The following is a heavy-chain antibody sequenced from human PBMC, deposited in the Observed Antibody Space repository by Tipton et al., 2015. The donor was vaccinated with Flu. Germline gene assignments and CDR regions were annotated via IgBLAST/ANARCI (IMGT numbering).Heavy chain of an antibody. Sequence: TLSLTCTVSSYSISSGYYWGWIRQPPGKGLEWIGSVYHSGRAYYNPSLKSRVTISADTSKNQFSLKLSSVTAADTAVYYCARHTGDSVRGIIDYWGQGTLVTVSS. CDR3: ARHTGDSVRGIIDY. CDR2: VYHSGRA. CDR1: SYSISSGYY. J-gene: IGHJ4*02. V-gene: IGHV4-38-2*02. D-gene: IGHD3-10*02.